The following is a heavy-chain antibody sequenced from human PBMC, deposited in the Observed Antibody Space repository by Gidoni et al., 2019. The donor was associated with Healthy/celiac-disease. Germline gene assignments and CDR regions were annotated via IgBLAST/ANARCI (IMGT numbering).Heavy chain of an antibody. CDR3: AKDRRVRGVKPQDFDY. CDR2: ISGSGGST. D-gene: IGHD3-10*01. V-gene: IGHV3-23*01. Sequence: VQVLAAGGGLVQPGGSLRLSCAAPGVTFSSYAMSWVRQAPGKGLEWVSAISGSGGSTYYADSVKGRFTISRDNSKNTLYLQMNSLRAEDTAVYYCAKDRRVRGVKPQDFDYWGQGTLVTVSS. J-gene: IGHJ4*02. CDR1: GVTFSSYA.